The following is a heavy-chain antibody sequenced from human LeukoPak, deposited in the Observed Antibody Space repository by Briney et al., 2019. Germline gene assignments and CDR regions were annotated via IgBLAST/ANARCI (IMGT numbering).Heavy chain of an antibody. CDR3: ASRWPQAVRMDV. J-gene: IGHJ6*04. D-gene: IGHD5-24*01. Sequence: PGGSLRLSCAASGFTFSSYEMNWVRQAPGKGLEWVSYISSSGSTIYYADSVKGRFTISRDNAKNSLYLQMNSLRAEDTAVYYCASRWPQAVRMDVWGKGTTVTVSS. CDR2: ISSSGSTI. CDR1: GFTFSSYE. V-gene: IGHV3-48*03.